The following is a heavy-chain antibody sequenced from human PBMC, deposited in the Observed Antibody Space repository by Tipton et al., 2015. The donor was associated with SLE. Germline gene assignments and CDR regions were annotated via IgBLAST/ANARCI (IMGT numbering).Heavy chain of an antibody. J-gene: IGHJ4*02. V-gene: IGHV4-61*01. CDR1: GGSVSSGSYY. D-gene: IGHD3-10*01. CDR2: IYYSGST. CDR3: ARDRSHRARSGIDY. Sequence: PGLVKPSETLSLTCTVSGGSVSSGSYYWSWIRQPPGKGLEWIGYIYYSGSTNYNPSLKSRVTISVETSKNQFSLKMSSVTAADTAVYYCARDRSHRARSGIDYWGQGTLVTVSS.